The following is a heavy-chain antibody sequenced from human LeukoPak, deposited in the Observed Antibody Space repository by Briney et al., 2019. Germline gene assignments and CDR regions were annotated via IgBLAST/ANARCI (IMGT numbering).Heavy chain of an antibody. D-gene: IGHD3-10*01. CDR2: IYHSGST. V-gene: IGHV4-38-2*02. CDR3: ASAGGLYFDY. J-gene: IGHJ4*02. CDR1: GYSISSGYY. Sequence: SETLSLTCTVSGYSISSGYYWGWIRQPPGKGLEWIGTIYHSGSTYYNPSLKRRVTISVDTSKNQFSLKLSSVTAADTAVYYCASAGGLYFDYWGQGTLVTVSS.